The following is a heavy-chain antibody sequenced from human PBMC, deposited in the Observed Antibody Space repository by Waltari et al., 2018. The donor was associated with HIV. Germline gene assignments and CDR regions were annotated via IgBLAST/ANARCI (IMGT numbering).Heavy chain of an antibody. D-gene: IGHD2-15*01. CDR2: VYHSGST. V-gene: IGHV4-4*02. J-gene: IGHJ5*02. CDR1: GGSIGSSNW. Sequence: QVQLQESGPGMVKPSGTLSLTCAVSGGSIGSSNWWVWVRQPAGKGLEWIGDVYHSGSTNYNPSLNSRVTISVDTSKSRFFLSLKSVTAADTAIYYCARGSSYSAHNWLDPWGQGTLVTVSS. CDR3: ARGSSYSAHNWLDP.